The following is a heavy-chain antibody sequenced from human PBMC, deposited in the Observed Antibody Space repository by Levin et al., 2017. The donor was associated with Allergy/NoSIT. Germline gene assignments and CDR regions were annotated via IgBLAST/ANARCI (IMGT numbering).Heavy chain of an antibody. CDR1: GFPFSTYG. Sequence: GGSLRLSCATSGFPFSTYGMHWVRQPPGKGLEWVAVIWYDGSNKYYADSVKGRFTISRDNSKNTLYLQMNSLRAEDMAVYYCARASGSFDYWGQGTLVTVSS. J-gene: IGHJ4*02. CDR3: ARASGSFDY. CDR2: IWYDGSNK. V-gene: IGHV3-33*01.